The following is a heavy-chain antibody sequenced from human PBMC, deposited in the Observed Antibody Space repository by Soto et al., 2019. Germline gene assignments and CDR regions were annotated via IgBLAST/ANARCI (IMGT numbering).Heavy chain of an antibody. CDR2: ISWNSGSI. Sequence: DVQLVESGGGLVQPGRSLRLSCAASGFTFDDYAMHWVRQAPGKGLEWVSGISWNSGSIGYADSVKGRFTISRDNAKNSLYLQMNSLRAEDTALYYCAKDEGSLYDSSGYGLNWFDPWGQGTLVTVSS. J-gene: IGHJ5*02. CDR3: AKDEGSLYDSSGYGLNWFDP. CDR1: GFTFDDYA. D-gene: IGHD3-22*01. V-gene: IGHV3-9*01.